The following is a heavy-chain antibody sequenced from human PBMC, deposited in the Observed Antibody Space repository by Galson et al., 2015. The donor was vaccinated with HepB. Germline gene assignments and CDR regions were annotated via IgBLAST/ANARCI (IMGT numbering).Heavy chain of an antibody. CDR3: ARVLTRGSGSHYNDY. Sequence: SLRLSCAASGFTFSYYSMNWVRQAPGKGLEWVSYINSDSSNIYYADSVKGRFTISRDNAKNSLYLQMNSLRAEDTAVYHCARVLTRGSGSHYNDYWGQGILVTVSS. CDR1: GFTFSYYS. D-gene: IGHD3-10*01. V-gene: IGHV3-48*04. CDR2: INSDSSNI. J-gene: IGHJ4*02.